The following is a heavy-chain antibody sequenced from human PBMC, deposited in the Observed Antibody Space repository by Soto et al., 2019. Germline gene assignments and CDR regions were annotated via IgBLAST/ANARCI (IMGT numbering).Heavy chain of an antibody. D-gene: IGHD1-1*01. J-gene: IGHJ4*02. CDR2: IYFTGST. CDR1: GASISSDTYY. V-gene: IGHV4-39*06. Sequence: SETLSLTCAVSGASISSDTYYWGWIRQPPGRGLEWIGSIYFTGSTYYNPSLKSRATISVDTSKNQFTLKLSSVTAADTAVYYCAREPANWNDGYFDYWGQGTLVTVSS. CDR3: AREPANWNDGYFDY.